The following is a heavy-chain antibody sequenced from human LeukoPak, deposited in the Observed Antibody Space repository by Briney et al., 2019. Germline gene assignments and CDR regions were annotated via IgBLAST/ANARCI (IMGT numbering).Heavy chain of an antibody. CDR3: ARGRWNYDPHAYYYMDV. J-gene: IGHJ6*03. D-gene: IGHD1-7*01. CDR1: GGSISSSNW. Sequence: LSGTLSLTCAVSGGSISSSNWWSWVRQPPGKGLEWIGEIWHSGITNFNPSLKSRVTISVDTSKNQFSLKLSSVTAADTAVYYCARGRWNYDPHAYYYMDVWGKGTTVTVSS. CDR2: IWHSGIT. V-gene: IGHV4-4*02.